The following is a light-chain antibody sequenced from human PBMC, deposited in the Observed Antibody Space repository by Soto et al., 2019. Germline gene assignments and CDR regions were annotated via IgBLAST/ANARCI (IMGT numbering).Light chain of an antibody. CDR1: QTIDNT. V-gene: IGKV3-15*01. Sequence: EIVMTQAPATLSLSPGGRATLSCRASQTIDNTLAWYQRKPGQAPRLLIYDASTRATGVPARFSGSGSGTDFTLTITSMPSQDSAVYSCQHYNYWKYNFGQGTKLDIK. CDR2: DAS. J-gene: IGKJ2*01. CDR3: QHYNYWKYN.